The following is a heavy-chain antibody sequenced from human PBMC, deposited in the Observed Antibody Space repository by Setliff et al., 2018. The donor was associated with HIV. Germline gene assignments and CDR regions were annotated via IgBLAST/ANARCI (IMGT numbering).Heavy chain of an antibody. D-gene: IGHD3-22*01. CDR2: IYTSGST. V-gene: IGHV4-61*02. Sequence: SETLSLTCTVSGDSISSGSYYWSWIRQPAGKGLEWIGRIYTSGSTNYNPSLKSRVTISVDTSKNQFSLKLNSVTAADTAVYYCARASNYYDSSGYRYFDYWGQGTLVTVSS. CDR1: GDSISSGSYY. J-gene: IGHJ4*02. CDR3: ARASNYYDSSGYRYFDY.